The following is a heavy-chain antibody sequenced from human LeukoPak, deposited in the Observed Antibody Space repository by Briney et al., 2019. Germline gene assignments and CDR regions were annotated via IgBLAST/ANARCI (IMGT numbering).Heavy chain of an antibody. D-gene: IGHD4-17*01. Sequence: PGGSLRLSCAASGFNFTSYWMSWVRQAPGKGLEWVATIKQDGSEKFYVDSVKGRFTISRDDATSSLSLQMNSLRGEDTAVYYCARDYDYANRGLDYWGQGTLVTASS. J-gene: IGHJ4*02. CDR1: GFNFTSYW. CDR2: IKQDGSEK. V-gene: IGHV3-7*01. CDR3: ARDYDYANRGLDY.